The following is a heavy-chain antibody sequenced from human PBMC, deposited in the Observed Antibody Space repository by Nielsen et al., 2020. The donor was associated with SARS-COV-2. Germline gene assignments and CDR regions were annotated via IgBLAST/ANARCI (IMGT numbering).Heavy chain of an antibody. CDR3: ARADCIKGVCPVDYSYGMDV. CDR2: SMVIFDTP. CDR1: GVTSNSYI. Sequence: SSVKVSCKVSGVTSNSYILNWVRQAPGQGLEWIGLSMVIFDTPNYPQKFQGRVTITVQKSTSTVYMELSNLRSEDTAVYYCARADCIKGVCPVDYSYGMDVWGQGTTVTVSS. V-gene: IGHV1-69*06. J-gene: IGHJ6*02. D-gene: IGHD2-8*01.